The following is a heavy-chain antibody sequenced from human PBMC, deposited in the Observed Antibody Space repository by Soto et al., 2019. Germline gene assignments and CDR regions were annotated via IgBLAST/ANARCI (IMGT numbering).Heavy chain of an antibody. CDR3: NTASFYDFWSGYFDY. CDR2: IKSKTDGGTT. Sequence: PGGSLRLSCAASGFTFSNAWMSWVRQAPGKGLEWVGRIKSKTDGGTTDYAAPVKGRFTISRDDSKNTLYLQMNSLKTEDTAVYYCNTASFYDFWSGYFDYWGQGTLVTVSS. D-gene: IGHD3-3*01. J-gene: IGHJ4*02. V-gene: IGHV3-15*01. CDR1: GFTFSNAW.